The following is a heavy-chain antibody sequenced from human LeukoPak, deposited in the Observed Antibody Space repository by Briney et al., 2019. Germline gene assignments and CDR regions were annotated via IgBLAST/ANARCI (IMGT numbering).Heavy chain of an antibody. Sequence: ASVKVSCKVSGYTLTELSMHWVRQAPGKGLEWMGGFDPEDGETIYAQKFQGRVTMTEDTSTDTAYMERSSLRSEDTAVYYCATLYDSTRTFDYWGQGTLVTVSS. CDR1: GYTLTELS. J-gene: IGHJ4*02. CDR2: FDPEDGET. D-gene: IGHD3-22*01. CDR3: ATLYDSTRTFDY. V-gene: IGHV1-24*01.